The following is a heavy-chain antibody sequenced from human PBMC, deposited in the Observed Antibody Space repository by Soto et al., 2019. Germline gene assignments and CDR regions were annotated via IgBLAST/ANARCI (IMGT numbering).Heavy chain of an antibody. CDR3: AKDRGPSGDYLSDAFDV. D-gene: IGHD3-22*01. V-gene: IGHV3-23*01. CDR1: GFTFGNYG. J-gene: IGHJ3*01. Sequence: PGGSLRLSCAASGFTFGNYGMNWVRQAPGKGLEWVSGISGGGGSTYYADSVKGRFTISRDNSRNTLYLQMNSLRAEDTAVYYCAKDRGPSGDYLSDAFDVWGQGTMVTVSS. CDR2: ISGGGGST.